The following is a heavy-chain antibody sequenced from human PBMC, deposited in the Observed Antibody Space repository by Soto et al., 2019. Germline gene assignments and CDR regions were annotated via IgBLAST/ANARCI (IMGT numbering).Heavy chain of an antibody. D-gene: IGHD3-16*02. Sequence: QVQLVQSGAEVKKPGASVKVSCKASGYTFTSYGISWVRQAPGQGLEWMGWISAYNGNTNYAQKLQGRVTMTTDTSTSTAYMELRSLRSDDTAVYYCARDQTSDYIWGSYRYSPMDVWGKGTTVTVSS. CDR3: ARDQTSDYIWGSYRYSPMDV. V-gene: IGHV1-18*01. CDR1: GYTFTSYG. CDR2: ISAYNGNT. J-gene: IGHJ6*03.